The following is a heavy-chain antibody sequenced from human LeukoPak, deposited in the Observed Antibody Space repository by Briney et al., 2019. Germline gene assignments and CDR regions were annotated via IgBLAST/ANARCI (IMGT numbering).Heavy chain of an antibody. CDR1: DASISGYY. CDR2: IDFSGST. CDR3: ARDLGGIYFDY. V-gene: IGHV4-59*01. D-gene: IGHD1-26*01. J-gene: IGHJ4*02. Sequence: ETLSPTCTVSDASISGYYWSWIRQPPGTGLEWIGSIDFSGSTKHTPSLRSRVSITVDTDKNQLSLKLSSVTAADTAVYYCARDLGGIYFDYWGQGTLVTVSS.